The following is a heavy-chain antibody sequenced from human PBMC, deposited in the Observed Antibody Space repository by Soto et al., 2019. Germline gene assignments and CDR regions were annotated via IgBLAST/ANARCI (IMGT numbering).Heavy chain of an antibody. V-gene: IGHV1-2*02. CDR2: INPNSGGT. D-gene: IGHD6-13*01. CDR1: GYTFTGYY. CDR3: ARGLIAAAPPGDY. Sequence: ASVKVSCKASGYTFTGYYMHWVRQAPGQGLEWMGWINPNSGGTNYAQKFQGRVTMTRDTSISTAYMELSRLRSDDTAVYYCARGLIAAAPPGDYWGQGTLVTVSS. J-gene: IGHJ4*02.